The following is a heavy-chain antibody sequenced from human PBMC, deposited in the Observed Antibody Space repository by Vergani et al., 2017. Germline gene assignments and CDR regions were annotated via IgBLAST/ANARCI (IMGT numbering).Heavy chain of an antibody. Sequence: QVQLVESGGGVVQPGRSLRLSCAASGFTFSSYGMHWVRQAPGKGLEWVAVIWYDGSNKYYADSVKGRFTISRDNAKNSLYLQMNSLRAEDTALYYCAKDKPPGATTYAFDIWGQGTMVTVSS. J-gene: IGHJ3*02. CDR3: AKDKPPGATTYAFDI. CDR1: GFTFSSYG. V-gene: IGHV3-33*03. D-gene: IGHD1-26*01. CDR2: IWYDGSNK.